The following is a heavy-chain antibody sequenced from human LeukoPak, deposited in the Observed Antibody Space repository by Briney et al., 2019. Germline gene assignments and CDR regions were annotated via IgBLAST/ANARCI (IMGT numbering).Heavy chain of an antibody. CDR3: AKTRPLDSSSWSHGDY. J-gene: IGHJ4*02. CDR1: GFTFSSYA. Sequence: PGGSLRLSCAASGFTFSSYAMSWVRQAPGKGLEWVSAISGSDGSTYYADSVKGRFTISRDNSKNTLYLQMNSLRAEDTAVYYCAKTRPLDSSSWSHGDYWGQGTLVTVSS. CDR2: ISGSDGST. D-gene: IGHD6-13*01. V-gene: IGHV3-23*01.